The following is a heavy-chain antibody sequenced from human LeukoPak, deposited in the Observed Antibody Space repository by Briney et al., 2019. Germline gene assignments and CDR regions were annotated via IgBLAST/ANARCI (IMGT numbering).Heavy chain of an antibody. CDR2: INSDGSST. V-gene: IGHV3-74*01. Sequence: GGSLRLSCAAFGFTFSSYWMHWVRQAPGKGLVWVSRINSDGSSTSYADSVKGRFTISRDNSKNTLYLQLNSLRTEDTAVYYCARDLQQRLPPFGMDVWGRGTTVTVSS. CDR1: GFTFSSYW. D-gene: IGHD6-25*01. J-gene: IGHJ6*04. CDR3: ARDLQQRLPPFGMDV.